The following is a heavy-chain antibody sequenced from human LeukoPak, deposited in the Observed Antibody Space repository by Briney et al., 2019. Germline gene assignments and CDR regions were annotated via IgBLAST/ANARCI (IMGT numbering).Heavy chain of an antibody. V-gene: IGHV3-9*01. CDR3: ARGGLRYFGY. D-gene: IGHD3-9*01. CDR2: ISWNSGSI. Sequence: GGSLRLSCAASGFTFDDYAMHWVRQAPGKGLEWVSGISWNSGSIGYADSVKGRFTISRDNAKNSLYLQMNSLRAEDTAVYYCARGGLRYFGYFSQGTLVTVSS. J-gene: IGHJ4*02. CDR1: GFTFDDYA.